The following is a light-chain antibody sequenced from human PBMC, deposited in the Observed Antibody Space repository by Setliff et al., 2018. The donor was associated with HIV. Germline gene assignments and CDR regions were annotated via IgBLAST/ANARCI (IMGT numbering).Light chain of an antibody. CDR1: SSDVGGYNY. CDR3: CSYAGSSTPYV. Sequence: QSVLTQPASVSGSPGQSITISCTGTSSDVGGYNYVSWYQHYPDKAPKLMIYDVTKRPSGVSDRFSGSKSGNTASLTISGLQAEDEADYFCCSYAGSSTPYVFGTGTRSPS. CDR2: DVT. V-gene: IGLV2-23*02. J-gene: IGLJ1*01.